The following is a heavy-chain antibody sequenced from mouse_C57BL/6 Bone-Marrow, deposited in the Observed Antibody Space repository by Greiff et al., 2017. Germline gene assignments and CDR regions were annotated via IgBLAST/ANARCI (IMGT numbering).Heavy chain of an antibody. CDR3: ARNPSYYSNSWFAY. CDR1: GYTFTSYW. J-gene: IGHJ3*01. CDR2: IAPSDSYT. D-gene: IGHD2-5*01. Sequence: VQLQQPGAELVRPGTSVKLSCKASGYTFTSYWMHWVKQRPGQGLEWIGVIAPSDSYTNYNQKFKGKATLTVDTSSSTAYMPLSSLTSEDSAVYYCARNPSYYSNSWFAYWGQGTLVTVSA. V-gene: IGHV1-59*01.